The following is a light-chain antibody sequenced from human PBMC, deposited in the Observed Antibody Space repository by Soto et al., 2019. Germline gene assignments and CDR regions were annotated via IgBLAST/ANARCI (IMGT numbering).Light chain of an antibody. CDR2: DVS. V-gene: IGLV2-14*03. CDR3: GSYTSSDTVV. Sequence: QSALTQPASVSASPGQSITISCTGTSSDVGGYNHVSWYQQHPGKVPKVLIFDVSNRPSGVSNRFSGSKSANTASLTISGLRAEDEADYYCGSYTSSDTVVFGGGTKLTVL. J-gene: IGLJ2*01. CDR1: SSDVGGYNH.